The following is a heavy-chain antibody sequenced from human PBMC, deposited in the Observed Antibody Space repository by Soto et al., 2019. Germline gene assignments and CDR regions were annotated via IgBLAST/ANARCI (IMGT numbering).Heavy chain of an antibody. CDR2: IWYDGSNK. CDR3: ARGGATVTTGYYGMDV. V-gene: IGHV3-33*01. J-gene: IGHJ6*02. D-gene: IGHD4-17*01. CDR1: GFTFSSYG. Sequence: QVQLVESGGGVVQPGRSLRLSCAASGFTFSSYGMHWVRQAPGKGLEWVAVIWYDGSNKYYADSVKGRFTISRDNSKNKLYLQMNSLRAEDTAVYYCARGGATVTTGYYGMDVWGQGTTVTVSS.